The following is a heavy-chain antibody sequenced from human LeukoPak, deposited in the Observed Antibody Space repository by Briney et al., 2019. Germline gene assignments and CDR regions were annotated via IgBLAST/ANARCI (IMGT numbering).Heavy chain of an antibody. CDR2: IYSGGST. CDR1: GFTVSTTY. D-gene: IGHD6-19*01. J-gene: IGHJ4*02. CDR3: ARDHLSSGWFGGFDY. V-gene: IGHV3-66*01. Sequence: PGGSLRLSCATSGFTVSTTYVSWVRQAPGKGLEWVSVIYSGGSTYYADSVKGRFTMSRDNSKSTLYPQMNSLRAEDTAVYYCARDHLSSGWFGGFDYWGQGTLVTVSS.